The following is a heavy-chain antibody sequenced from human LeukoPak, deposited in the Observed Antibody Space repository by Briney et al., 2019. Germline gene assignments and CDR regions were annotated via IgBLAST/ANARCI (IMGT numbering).Heavy chain of an antibody. CDR3: ARGGYYGSGSYYYSDYYYYGMDV. CDR1: GGSISSYY. V-gene: IGHV4-59*01. Sequence: SETLSLTCTVSGGSISSYYWSWIRQPPGEGLEWIGYIYYSGSTNYNPSLKSRVTISVDTSKNQFSLKLSSVTAADTAVYYCARGGYYGSGSYYYSDYYYYGMDVWGQGTTVTVSS. D-gene: IGHD3-10*01. CDR2: IYYSGST. J-gene: IGHJ6*02.